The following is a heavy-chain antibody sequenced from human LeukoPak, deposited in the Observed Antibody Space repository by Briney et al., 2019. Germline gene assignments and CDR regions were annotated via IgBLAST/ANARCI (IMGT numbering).Heavy chain of an antibody. CDR2: IRSKTYGETA. CDR3: TRDRGAYNLYDY. V-gene: IGHV3-49*03. D-gene: IGHD1-1*01. Sequence: GGSLRLSCTASGFTFGDYAMSWIRQAPGKGLEWVGFIRSKTYGETADYAASVKGRFTISRDDSKAIAYLQMNSLKTEDTAVYHCTRDRGAYNLYDYWGQGTLVTVSS. J-gene: IGHJ4*02. CDR1: GFTFGDYA.